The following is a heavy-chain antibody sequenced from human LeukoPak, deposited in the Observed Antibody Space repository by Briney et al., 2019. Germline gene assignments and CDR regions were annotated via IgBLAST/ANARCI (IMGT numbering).Heavy chain of an antibody. V-gene: IGHV3-64*01. CDR2: ISTNGAGT. D-gene: IGHD3/OR15-3a*01. CDR1: GFTFSSYA. Sequence: GGSLRLSCAASGFTFSSYAMHWVRQAPGKGLEIVSAISTNGAGTYYANSVRGRFTISRDNSKNTLYLQMGSLRAEDMAVYYCARARWTGYYYFEYWGQGTLVTVSS. J-gene: IGHJ4*02. CDR3: ARARWTGYYYFEY.